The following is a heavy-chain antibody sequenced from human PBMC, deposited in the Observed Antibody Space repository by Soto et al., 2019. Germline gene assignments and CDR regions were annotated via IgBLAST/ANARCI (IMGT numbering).Heavy chain of an antibody. CDR3: AKSRTSLYYDSSGYYPSGC. V-gene: IGHV3-23*01. CDR2: ISGSDGST. CDR1: GLTFSSYA. J-gene: IGHJ4*02. D-gene: IGHD3-22*01. Sequence: VSLRLSCAASGLTFSSYAMSWVRQAPGKWLEWVSGISGSDGSTYYADSVKGRFTISRDISKNTLYLQMNSLRAEDTAVYYCAKSRTSLYYDSSGYYPSGCWGKGNMVTVSS.